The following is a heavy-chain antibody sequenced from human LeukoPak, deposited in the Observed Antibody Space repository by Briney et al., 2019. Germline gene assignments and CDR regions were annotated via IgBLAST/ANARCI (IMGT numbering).Heavy chain of an antibody. D-gene: IGHD3-22*01. J-gene: IGHJ4*02. CDR3: SKESNYDSSGYFN. Sequence: GGSLRLSCAASGFVFSSYGIHRVRQAPGKGLEWVAFIRFDGSTTYYAESVKGRFTVSRDNSKFTAYLQVNSLRAEDTAVYYCSKESNYDSSGYFNWGQGTLVTVS. CDR2: IRFDGSTT. CDR1: GFVFSSYG. V-gene: IGHV3-30*02.